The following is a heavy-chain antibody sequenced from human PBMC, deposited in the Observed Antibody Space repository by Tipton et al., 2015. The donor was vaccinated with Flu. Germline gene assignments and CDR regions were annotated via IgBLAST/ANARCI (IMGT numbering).Heavy chain of an antibody. Sequence: TLSLTCNVSGASITSGYDYWTWIRQPAGKGLEWIGRIYTRGTTTYNPSLRSRVTISLDTSKNQFSLRLSSVTAADTAVYYCARDRYHGIDVWGQGTTVTVSS. CDR2: IYTRGTT. CDR1: GASITSGYDY. CDR3: ARDRYHGIDV. V-gene: IGHV4-61*02. J-gene: IGHJ6*02.